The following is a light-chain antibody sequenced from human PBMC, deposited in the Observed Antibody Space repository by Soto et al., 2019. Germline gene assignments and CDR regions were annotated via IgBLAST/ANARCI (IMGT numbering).Light chain of an antibody. CDR3: FSYTSGCPYV. Sequence: QSALTQPASVSGSPGQSITISCTGTSSDVGNYKYVSWYQQHPGKTPKLMIYEVSNRPSGVSNRFSGSKSGNTASLTISGLQAEYETCYYCFSYTSGCPYVFGTGTMVTVL. J-gene: IGLJ1*01. V-gene: IGLV2-14*01. CDR2: EVS. CDR1: SSDVGNYKY.